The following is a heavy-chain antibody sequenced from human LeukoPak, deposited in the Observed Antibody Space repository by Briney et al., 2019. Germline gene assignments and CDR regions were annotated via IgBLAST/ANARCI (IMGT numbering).Heavy chain of an antibody. Sequence: PGGSLRLSCAASGFTFSTYSMNWVRQAPGKGLEWVSSISSSRSYIYYADSVKGRFTISRDNAKNSMYLQMNSLRAEDTAVYYCAREIGSAARGRWGQGTLVTVSS. J-gene: IGHJ4*02. V-gene: IGHV3-21*04. CDR3: AREIGSAARGR. D-gene: IGHD6-13*01. CDR1: GFTFSTYS. CDR2: ISSSRSYI.